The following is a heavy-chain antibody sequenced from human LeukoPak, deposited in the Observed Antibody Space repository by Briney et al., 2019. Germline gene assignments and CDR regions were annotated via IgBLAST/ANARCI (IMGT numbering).Heavy chain of an antibody. V-gene: IGHV3-30*02. CDR1: GFTFSTYG. CDR3: ARDPYSSGWSTFDY. J-gene: IGHJ4*02. D-gene: IGHD6-19*01. CDR2: IHYDGTNK. Sequence: GGSLRLSCAASGFTFSTYGMHWVRQAPGKGLEWVTSIHYDGTNKYYAEAVKGRFTISRDNSKNTLYLQMNSLRAEDTAVYYCARDPYSSGWSTFDYWGQGTLVTVSS.